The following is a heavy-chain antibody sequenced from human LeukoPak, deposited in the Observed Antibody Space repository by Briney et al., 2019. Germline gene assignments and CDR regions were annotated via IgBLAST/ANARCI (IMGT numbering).Heavy chain of an antibody. CDR3: ARILATIIGYFDY. CDR2: IIPIFGTA. Sequence: GSSVKVSCKASGGTFSSYAISWVRQAPGQGLEWMGGIIPIFGTANYAQKFQGRVTMTTDTSTSTAYMELRSLRSDDTAVYYCARILATIIGYFDYWGQGTLVTVSS. J-gene: IGHJ4*02. V-gene: IGHV1-69*05. CDR1: GGTFSSYA. D-gene: IGHD5-12*01.